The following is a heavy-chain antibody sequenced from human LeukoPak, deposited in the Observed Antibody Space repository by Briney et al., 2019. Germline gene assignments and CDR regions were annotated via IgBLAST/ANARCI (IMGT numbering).Heavy chain of an antibody. CDR3: ARDSAMSLFQH. J-gene: IGHJ1*01. Sequence: GGSLRLSCAASGFTFSNHGMNWVRQAPGKGPEWVSGISPSGDITYYADSVKGRFTISRDNSKNTLYLQMNSLRAEDTAVYYCARDSAMSLFQHWGQGTLVTVSS. CDR2: ISPSGDIT. V-gene: IGHV3-23*01. CDR1: GFTFSNHG. D-gene: IGHD2-2*01.